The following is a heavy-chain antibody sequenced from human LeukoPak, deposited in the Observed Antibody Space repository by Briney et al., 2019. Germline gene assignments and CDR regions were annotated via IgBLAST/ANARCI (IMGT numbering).Heavy chain of an antibody. Sequence: SETLSLTCTVSGGSISSSSYYWGWIRQAPGKGLEWIGSIYYSGSTYYNPSLKSRVTISIDTSKNQFSLKVSSVTAADTAIYYCARDLSFDWFPYYFDYWGQGILVTVSS. CDR1: GGSISSSSYY. D-gene: IGHD3-9*01. V-gene: IGHV4-39*07. CDR3: ARDLSFDWFPYYFDY. CDR2: IYYSGST. J-gene: IGHJ4*02.